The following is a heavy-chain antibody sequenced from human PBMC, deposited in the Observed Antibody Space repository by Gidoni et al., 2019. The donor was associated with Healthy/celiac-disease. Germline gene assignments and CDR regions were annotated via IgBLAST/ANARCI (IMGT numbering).Heavy chain of an antibody. Sequence: QVQLVQSGAEVKKPGSSVKVSCKASGGTFSSYAISWVRQAPGQGLEWMGGIIPLFGTANYAQKFQGRFTITADESTSTAYMELSSLRSEDTAVYYCARGRNSYYYDSSGDLYNWFDPWGQGTLVTVSS. J-gene: IGHJ5*02. V-gene: IGHV1-69*01. CDR1: GGTFSSYA. D-gene: IGHD3-22*01. CDR3: ARGRNSYYYDSSGDLYNWFDP. CDR2: IIPLFGTA.